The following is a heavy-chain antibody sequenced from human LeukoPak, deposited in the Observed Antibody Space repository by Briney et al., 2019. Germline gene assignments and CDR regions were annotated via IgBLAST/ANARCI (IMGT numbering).Heavy chain of an antibody. Sequence: SETLSLTCTVSGASISSSYWSWIRQPPGKGLEWIGYIYSSGSTNYNPSLKSRVTMSVDTSKKQFSLKLSSVTAADTAMYYCARGHNTNTFMVRGVKTRYGMDVWGQGTTVTVSS. J-gene: IGHJ6*02. D-gene: IGHD3-10*01. CDR3: ARGHNTNTFMVRGVKTRYGMDV. V-gene: IGHV4-59*01. CDR1: GASISSSY. CDR2: IYSSGST.